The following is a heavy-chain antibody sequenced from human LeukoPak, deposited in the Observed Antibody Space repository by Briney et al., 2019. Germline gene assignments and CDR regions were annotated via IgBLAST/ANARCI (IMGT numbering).Heavy chain of an antibody. CDR2: IYYSGTT. Sequence: PSETLSLTCTVSGGSISSGDYYWSWIRQSPGKGLEWIGYIYYSGTTYYNPSLRSRVTMSEDTSKNQFSLKLSSVTAADTAVYYCARKYCSRGSCYSPMGFDPWGQGTLVSVSS. CDR1: GGSISSGDYY. J-gene: IGHJ5*02. CDR3: ARKYCSRGSCYSPMGFDP. D-gene: IGHD2-15*01. V-gene: IGHV4-30-4*01.